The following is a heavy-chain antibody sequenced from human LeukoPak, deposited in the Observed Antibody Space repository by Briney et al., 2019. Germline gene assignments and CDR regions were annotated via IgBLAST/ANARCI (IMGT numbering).Heavy chain of an antibody. Sequence: ASVEVSCKASGYTFISYGISWVRQAPGQGLEWMGWISAYNGNTNYAQKFQGRVTMTTDTSTSTAYMELRSLRSDDTAVYYCARDSHFGSGSFDPWGQGTLVTVSS. CDR3: ARDSHFGSGSFDP. V-gene: IGHV1-18*01. CDR2: ISAYNGNT. D-gene: IGHD3-10*01. J-gene: IGHJ5*02. CDR1: GYTFISYG.